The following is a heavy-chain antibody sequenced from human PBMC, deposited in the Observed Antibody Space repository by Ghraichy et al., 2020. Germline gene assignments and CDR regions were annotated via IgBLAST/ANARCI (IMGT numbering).Heavy chain of an antibody. CDR3: VTSHPTTTSAFDI. J-gene: IGHJ3*02. CDR2: INHRGST. Sequence: SQTLSLTCTVYGGSFSGYYLSWIRQPPGKGLEWIGEINHRGSTNYNPSLKSRVTISIDTSKKQFSLKLNSVTAADTAVYYCVTSHPTTTSAFDIWGQGTMVTVSS. CDR1: GGSFSGYY. D-gene: IGHD4-17*01. V-gene: IGHV4-34*01.